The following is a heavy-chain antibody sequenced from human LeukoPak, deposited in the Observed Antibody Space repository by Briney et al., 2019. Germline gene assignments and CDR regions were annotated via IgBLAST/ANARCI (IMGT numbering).Heavy chain of an antibody. CDR2: IYHSGST. D-gene: IGHD3-10*01. J-gene: IGHJ5*02. V-gene: IGHV4-30-2*01. CDR3: AREGRPRPYYGSGSYLWWFDP. CDR1: GGSISSGGYY. Sequence: PSQTLSLTCTVSGGSISSGGYYWSWIRQPPGKGLEWIGYIYHSGSTYYNPSLKSRVTISVDRSKNQFSLKLSSVTAADTAVYYCAREGRPRPYYGSGSYLWWFDPWGQGTLVTVSS.